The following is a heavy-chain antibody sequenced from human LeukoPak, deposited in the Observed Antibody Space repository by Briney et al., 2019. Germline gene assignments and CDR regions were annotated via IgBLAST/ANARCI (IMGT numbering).Heavy chain of an antibody. Sequence: GGSLRLSCAASGFTFSSYGMHWVRQAPGKGREWVAVIYYDGSIKYYADSVRGRFTISRDNSKNTLYLQMNSLRAEDTAVYYCAKDRDRFENLDYWGQGTQVTVS. CDR2: IYYDGSIK. V-gene: IGHV3-33*06. CDR3: AKDRDRFENLDY. CDR1: GFTFSSYG. D-gene: IGHD3-10*01. J-gene: IGHJ4*02.